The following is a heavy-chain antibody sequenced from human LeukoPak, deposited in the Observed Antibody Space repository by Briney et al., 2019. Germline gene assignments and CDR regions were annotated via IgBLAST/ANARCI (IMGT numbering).Heavy chain of an antibody. Sequence: PGGSLRLSCAASGFTFSSFAMSWVRQAPGKGLEWVSAISGSGGSTYYADSVKGRFTISRDNSKNTLYLQMNSLRAEDTAVYYCAKGSDSSSWSRFYYYYYGMDVWGQGTTVTVSS. CDR1: GFTFSSFA. CDR2: ISGSGGST. V-gene: IGHV3-23*01. CDR3: AKGSDSSSWSRFYYYYYGMDV. J-gene: IGHJ6*02. D-gene: IGHD6-13*01.